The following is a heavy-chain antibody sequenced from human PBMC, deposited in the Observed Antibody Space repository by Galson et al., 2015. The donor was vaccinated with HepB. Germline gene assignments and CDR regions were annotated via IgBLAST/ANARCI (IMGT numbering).Heavy chain of an antibody. J-gene: IGHJ4*02. CDR1: GFTFSSYW. CDR2: IKQDGSEK. D-gene: IGHD3-16*01. Sequence: SLRLSCAASGFTFSSYWMSWVRQAPGKGLEWVANIKQDGSEKYYVDSVMGRFTISRDNAKNSLYLQMNSLRAEDTAVYYCARVASLGEFDYWGQGTLVTVSS. V-gene: IGHV3-7*03. CDR3: ARVASLGEFDY.